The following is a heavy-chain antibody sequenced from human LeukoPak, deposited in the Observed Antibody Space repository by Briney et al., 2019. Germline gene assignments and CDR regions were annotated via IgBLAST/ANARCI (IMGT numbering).Heavy chain of an antibody. D-gene: IGHD1-26*01. J-gene: IGHJ3*02. CDR2: ISGSGGST. Sequence: PGGSLRLSCAASGFTFSSYAMSWVRQAPGKGLEWVSAISGSGGSTYYADSVKGRFTISRDNSKNTLYLQMNSLRAEDTAVYYCAKDLSSIVGDTRRSAFDIWGQGTMVTVSS. CDR1: GFTFSSYA. V-gene: IGHV3-23*01. CDR3: AKDLSSIVGDTRRSAFDI.